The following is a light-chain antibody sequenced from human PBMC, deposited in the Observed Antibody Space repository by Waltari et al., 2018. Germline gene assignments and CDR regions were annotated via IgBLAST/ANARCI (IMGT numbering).Light chain of an antibody. CDR2: GAF. CDR3: HQYNNWPPYT. CDR1: QNVNSN. V-gene: IGKV3-15*01. J-gene: IGKJ2*01. Sequence: EVVMTQSPATLSVSPGERATLYCRASQNVNSNVAWYQQKPGQAPRLLIYGAFSTATGIPARFSGSGSGTEFTLTISSLQSEDFAVYYCHQYNNWPPYTFGQGTKLEIK.